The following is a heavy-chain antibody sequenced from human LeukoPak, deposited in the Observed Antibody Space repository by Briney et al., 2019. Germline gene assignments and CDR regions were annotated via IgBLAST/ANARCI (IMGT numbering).Heavy chain of an antibody. Sequence: GSLRLSCAASGFTFHNYAIHWVRQAPGKGLEWVSLTSGDGITTYFADSVKGRFTISRDNSKSSLFLQMNSLRTEDTALYYCARDHVYGGADYWGQGTLVTVSS. CDR3: ARDHVYGGADY. V-gene: IGHV3-43*02. CDR2: TSGDGITT. CDR1: GFTFHNYA. D-gene: IGHD5/OR15-5a*01. J-gene: IGHJ4*02.